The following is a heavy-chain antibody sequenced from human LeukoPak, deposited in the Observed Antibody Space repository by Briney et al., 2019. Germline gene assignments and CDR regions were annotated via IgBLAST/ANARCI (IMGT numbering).Heavy chain of an antibody. Sequence: PGGSLRLSCAASGSTFSTYGIHWVRQAPGKGLEWVTFIRYDGSNKYYADSVMGRFTISRDNSKNTVYLQMNSLRTDDTAVYYCAKDGSTSPFYYYYYYMDVWGTGTTVTVSS. CDR1: GSTFSTYG. CDR2: IRYDGSNK. CDR3: AKDGSTSPFYYYYYYMDV. V-gene: IGHV3-30*02. D-gene: IGHD6-6*01. J-gene: IGHJ6*03.